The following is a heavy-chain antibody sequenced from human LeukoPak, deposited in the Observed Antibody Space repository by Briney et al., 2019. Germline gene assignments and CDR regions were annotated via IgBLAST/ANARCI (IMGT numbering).Heavy chain of an antibody. V-gene: IGHV1-8*01. CDR3: ARANQWDGYKYYFDD. CDR1: GYTFTSYD. J-gene: IGHJ4*02. D-gene: IGHD5-24*01. CDR2: MNPNSGNT. Sequence: ASVKVSCKASGYTFTSYDINWVRQATGQGLEWMGWMNPNSGNTGYAQKFQGRVTITRNTSITTAYMELSSLRSEDTAVYFCARANQWDGYKYYFDDWGQGTVVTVSS.